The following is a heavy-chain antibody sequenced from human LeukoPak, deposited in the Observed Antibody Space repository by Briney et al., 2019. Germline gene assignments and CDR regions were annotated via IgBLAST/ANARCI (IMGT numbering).Heavy chain of an antibody. CDR2: IYYSGST. CDR1: GGSISSSSYY. J-gene: IGHJ6*03. D-gene: IGHD1-7*01. CDR3: ARLPANWNYSHYYYYMDV. V-gene: IGHV4-39*01. Sequence: SETLSLTCTVSGGSISSSSYYWGWIRQPPGKGLEWIGGIYYSGSTYYNPSLKSRVTISVDTSKNQFSLKLSSVTAADTAVYYCARLPANWNYSHYYYYMDVWGKGTTVTVSS.